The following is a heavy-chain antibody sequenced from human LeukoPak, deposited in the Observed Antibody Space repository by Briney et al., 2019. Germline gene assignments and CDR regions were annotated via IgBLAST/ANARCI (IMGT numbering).Heavy chain of an antibody. J-gene: IGHJ4*02. CDR3: TRDRGAYCGGDRGDC. CDR1: GFTFGDYA. Sequence: LSGGSLRLSCTASGFTFGDYAMSWVRQAPGKGLEWVGFIRSKAYGGTTEYAASVKGRFTISRDDSKSIAYLQMNSLKTEDTAVYYCTRDRGAYCGGDRGDCWGQGPLVTVSS. D-gene: IGHD2-21*01. CDR2: IRSKAYGGTT. V-gene: IGHV3-49*04.